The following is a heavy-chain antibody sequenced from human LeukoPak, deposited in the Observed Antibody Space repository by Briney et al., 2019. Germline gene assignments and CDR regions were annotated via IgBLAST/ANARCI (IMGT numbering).Heavy chain of an antibody. J-gene: IGHJ5*02. V-gene: IGHV4-59*01. D-gene: IGHD6-19*01. CDR3: AREYSSGLSWFDP. CDR1: GGSINNYY. CDR2: IYYNGNT. Sequence: SETLSLTCTLSGGSINNYYWSWIRQPPGKGLEWTGYIYYNGNTNYNPSLKSRVTISVDTSKNQFSLKLSSVTAADTAVYFCAREYSSGLSWFDPWGQGTLVTVSS.